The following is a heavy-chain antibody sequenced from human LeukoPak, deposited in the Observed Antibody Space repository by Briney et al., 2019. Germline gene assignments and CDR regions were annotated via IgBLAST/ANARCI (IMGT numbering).Heavy chain of an antibody. Sequence: PGGSLRLSCAVSGFSVRSYWMSWVRQAPGKGLVWVSSMSSSRSYIYYADSVKGRFTISRDNAKNSLYPQMNSLRPEDTAVYYCARGRHGEVRISHHDAFDIWGQGTMVTVSS. CDR3: ARGRHGEVRISHHDAFDI. V-gene: IGHV3-21*01. J-gene: IGHJ3*02. D-gene: IGHD3-10*01. CDR2: MSSSRSYI. CDR1: GFSVRSYW.